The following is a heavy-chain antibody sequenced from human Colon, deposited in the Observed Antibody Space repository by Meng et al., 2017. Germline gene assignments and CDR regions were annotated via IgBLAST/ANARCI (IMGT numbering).Heavy chain of an antibody. CDR2: ISSSSSDI. J-gene: IGHJ4*02. CDR1: GFIFSSYS. Sequence: VELGESGGGLGKAGGSLRLSCGASGFIFSSYSMKWVRQAPGKGLEWLSSISSSSSDIYYADSVKGRFTVSRDNAKNSLFLEMSSLSPEDTAMYYCARGYGDFIDFWGQGTLVTVSS. D-gene: IGHD4-17*01. CDR3: ARGYGDFIDF. V-gene: IGHV3-21*01.